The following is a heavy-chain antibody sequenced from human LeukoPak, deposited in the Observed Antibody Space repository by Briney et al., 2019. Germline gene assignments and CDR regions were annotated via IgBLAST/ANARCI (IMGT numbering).Heavy chain of an antibody. J-gene: IGHJ4*02. CDR3: VAYYYGSGRYY. CDR2: ISSSGSTI. D-gene: IGHD3-10*01. CDR1: GFTFSSYE. Sequence: GGSLRLSCAASGFTFSSYEMNWVRQAPGKGLEWVSYISSSGSTIYYADSVKGRFTISRDNAKNSLYLQMNSLRAEDTAVYYCVAYYYGSGRYYWGQGTLVTVSS. V-gene: IGHV3-48*03.